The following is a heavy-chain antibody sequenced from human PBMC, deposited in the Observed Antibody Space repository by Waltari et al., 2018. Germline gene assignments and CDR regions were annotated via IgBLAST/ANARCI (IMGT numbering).Heavy chain of an antibody. J-gene: IGHJ4*02. D-gene: IGHD1-26*01. CDR1: GFTFSAYG. Sequence: EVQLLESGGALAQPGGSLRLSCAASGFTFSAYGMTWGRQAPGKGLEWVSGISGSGDHTYSAASVRGRFTISRDNSKNILYLQMSSLTADDTAVYYCAKSSGATQVPRPHDSWGQGSLVTVSS. CDR2: ISGSGDHT. V-gene: IGHV3-23*01. CDR3: AKSSGATQVPRPHDS.